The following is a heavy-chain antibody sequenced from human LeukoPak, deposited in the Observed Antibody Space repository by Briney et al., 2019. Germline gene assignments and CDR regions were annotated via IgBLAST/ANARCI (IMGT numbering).Heavy chain of an antibody. J-gene: IGHJ4*02. CDR3: AGGGFSEFDN. CDR2: VNSDGTST. Sequence: GGSLRLSCAAAQSTFYRYLIHWVRLVPGKRLAWVSRVNSDGTSTTYADSVKGRFTVSRYNAQNTLYLQMDSLRVDDTAVYYCAGGGFSEFDNWGQGILVTVSS. V-gene: IGHV3-74*03. D-gene: IGHD4-23*01. CDR1: QSTFYRYL.